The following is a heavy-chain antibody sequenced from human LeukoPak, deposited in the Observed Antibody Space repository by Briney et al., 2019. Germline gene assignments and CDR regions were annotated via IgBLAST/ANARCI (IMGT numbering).Heavy chain of an antibody. Sequence: KPSETLSLTCAVYGGSFSGYYWSWIRQPPGKGLEWIGEINHSGSTNYNPSLESRVTISVDTSKNQFSLKLSSVTAADTAVYYCARGSVRHYYDSSGYNHFDYWGQGTLVTVSS. CDR1: GGSFSGYY. V-gene: IGHV4-34*01. J-gene: IGHJ4*02. CDR2: INHSGST. D-gene: IGHD3-22*01. CDR3: ARGSVRHYYDSSGYNHFDY.